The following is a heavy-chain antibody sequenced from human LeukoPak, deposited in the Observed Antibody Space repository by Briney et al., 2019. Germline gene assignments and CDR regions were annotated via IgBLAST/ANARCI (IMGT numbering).Heavy chain of an antibody. CDR2: ISGSGGST. J-gene: IGHJ4*02. CDR3: AKDPYYYGSGYFDY. V-gene: IGHV3-23*01. Sequence: GGTLRLSCAASGFTFSRYGMSWVRQAPGKGLEWVSAISGSGGSTYYADSVKGRFTISRDNSKNTLYLQMNSLRAEDTAVYYCAKDPYYYGSGYFDYWGQGTLVTVSS. D-gene: IGHD3-10*01. CDR1: GFTFSRYG.